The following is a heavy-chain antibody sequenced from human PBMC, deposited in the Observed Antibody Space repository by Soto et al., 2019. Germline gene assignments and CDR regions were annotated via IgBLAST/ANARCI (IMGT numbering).Heavy chain of an antibody. D-gene: IGHD3-9*01. CDR2: VYYSGGT. Sequence: SETLSLTCSVSGGSISSYYWSWIRQPPGKGLEWIGYVYYSGGTNYNPSLKGRVTISVDTSKNQFSLKLSSVTAADTAVYYCARDNGGLVSTMWYFDLWGRGTLVTVSS. CDR3: ARDNGGLVSTMWYFDL. V-gene: IGHV4-59*01. J-gene: IGHJ2*01. CDR1: GGSISSYY.